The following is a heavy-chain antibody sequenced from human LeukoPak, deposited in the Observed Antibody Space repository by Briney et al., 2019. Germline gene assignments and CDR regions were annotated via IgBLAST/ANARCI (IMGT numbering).Heavy chain of an antibody. CDR2: IYHSGST. CDR1: GGSISSGGYS. CDR3: ARVRYHYGSGSYYNRAFDI. J-gene: IGHJ3*02. Sequence: SQTLSLTCAVSGGSISSGGYSWSWIRQPPGKGLEWIGNIYHSGSTYYNPSLKSRVTISVDRSKNQFSLKLSSVTAADTAVYYCARVRYHYGSGSYYNRAFDIWGQGTMVTVSS. D-gene: IGHD3-10*01. V-gene: IGHV4-30-2*01.